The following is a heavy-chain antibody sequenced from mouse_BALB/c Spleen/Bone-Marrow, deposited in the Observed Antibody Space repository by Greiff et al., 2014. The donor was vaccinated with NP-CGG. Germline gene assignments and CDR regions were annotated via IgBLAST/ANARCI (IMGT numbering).Heavy chain of an antibody. D-gene: IGHD1-1*01. V-gene: IGHV14-3*02. J-gene: IGHJ2*01. CDR1: GFNIKDTY. Sequence: VQLQQSGAELVKPGASVKLSCTASGFNIKDTYMHWVKQRPEQGLEGIGRIDPANGNTXXXPXLQXEATIXANTSSNTAYLQLSSLTSEDTAVYYCARYYYGSSYFDYWGQGTTLTVSS. CDR2: IDPANGNT. CDR3: ARYYYGSSYFDY.